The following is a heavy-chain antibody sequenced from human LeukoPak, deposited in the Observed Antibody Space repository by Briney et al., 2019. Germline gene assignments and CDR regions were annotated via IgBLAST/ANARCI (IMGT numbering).Heavy chain of an antibody. Sequence: SETLSLTCTVSGGSISSYYWSWIRQAPGKGLERIGYIYYSGSTNYKPSLKSRVTMSVDTSKNQFSLQLTSVTAADTAVYYCTAGTAAAGQFYYFDSWGQGTLVTVSS. D-gene: IGHD6-13*01. J-gene: IGHJ4*02. CDR2: IYYSGST. V-gene: IGHV4-59*01. CDR1: GGSISSYY. CDR3: TAGTAAAGQFYYFDS.